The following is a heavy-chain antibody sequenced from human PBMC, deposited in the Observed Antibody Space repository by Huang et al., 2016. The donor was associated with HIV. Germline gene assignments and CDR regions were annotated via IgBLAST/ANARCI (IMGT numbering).Heavy chain of an antibody. Sequence: QIQLMQSGPELKQPGASVKVSCKASGYTFTSYGLTWVRQAPGKGPEGWGWISAYSGDTEYAQKFQGRVTLTTDTSTNIAYMELRSLRSDDTAKYYCARDPKYHRIGYYRQRRGIDIWGQGTMVIVSS. V-gene: IGHV1-18*01. CDR1: GYTFTSYG. J-gene: IGHJ3*02. CDR2: ISAYSGDT. D-gene: IGHD3-22*01. CDR3: ARDPKYHRIGYYRQRRGIDI.